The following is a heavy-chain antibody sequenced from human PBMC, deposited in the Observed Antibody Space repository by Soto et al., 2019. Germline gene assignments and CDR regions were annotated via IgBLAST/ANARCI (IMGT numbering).Heavy chain of an antibody. CDR1: GYTFTSYD. V-gene: IGHV1-8*01. CDR3: ARGQVYSSSWSPLALFYYYDGMDV. D-gene: IGHD6-13*01. Sequence: ASVKVSCKASGYTFTSYDINWVRQATGQGLEWMGWMNPNSGNTGYAQKFQGRVTMTRNTSISTAYMELSSLRSEDTAVYYCARGQVYSSSWSPLALFYYYDGMDVWGQGTTVTVSS. J-gene: IGHJ6*02. CDR2: MNPNSGNT.